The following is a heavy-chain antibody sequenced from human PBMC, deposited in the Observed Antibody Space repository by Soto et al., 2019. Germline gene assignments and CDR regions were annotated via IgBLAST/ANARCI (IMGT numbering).Heavy chain of an antibody. J-gene: IGHJ4*02. V-gene: IGHV3-23*01. CDR1: GITFSSYA. Sequence: GGSLRLSCAASGITFSSYAMSWVRQAPGKGLEWVSAISASGGGTYYADSVKGRFTISRDNSKNTLYLQMNSLRAEDTALYYCAKDKSDYALDYWGQGTLVTVSS. D-gene: IGHD4-17*01. CDR3: AKDKSDYALDY. CDR2: ISASGGGT.